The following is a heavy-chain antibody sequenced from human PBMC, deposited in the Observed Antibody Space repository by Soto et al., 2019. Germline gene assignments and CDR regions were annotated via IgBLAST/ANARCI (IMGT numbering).Heavy chain of an antibody. CDR1: GFTFSTYS. Sequence: GGSLRLSCAASGFTFSTYSMNWIRQAPGKGLEWVSSISDSSSYIYYADSVKGRFTISRDNAKNSLYLQMNSLRAEDTAVYYCARYDSSGYYWPYYYYGMDVWGQGTTVTVSS. V-gene: IGHV3-21*01. CDR3: ARYDSSGYYWPYYYYGMDV. J-gene: IGHJ6*02. D-gene: IGHD3-22*01. CDR2: ISDSSSYI.